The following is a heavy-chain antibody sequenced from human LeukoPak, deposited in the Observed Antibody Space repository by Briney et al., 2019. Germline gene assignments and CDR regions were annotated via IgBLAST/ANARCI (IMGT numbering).Heavy chain of an antibody. V-gene: IGHV4-59*01. CDR2: IYYSGST. D-gene: IGHD6-6*01. J-gene: IGHJ4*02. Sequence: SETLSLTCTVSGGSISSYYWSWIRQPPGKGLEWIGYIYYSGSTNYNPSLKSRVTISVDTSKNQFSLKLSSVTAADTAVYYCAGYREGSITSRQTDYWGQGILVIVSS. CDR3: AGYREGSITSRQTDY. CDR1: GGSISSYY.